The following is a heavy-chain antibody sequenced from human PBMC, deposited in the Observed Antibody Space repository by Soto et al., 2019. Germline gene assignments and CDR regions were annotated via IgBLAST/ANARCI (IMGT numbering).Heavy chain of an antibody. J-gene: IGHJ4*02. D-gene: IGHD1-7*01. Sequence: EVQLLESGGGLVQPGGSLRLSCAASGFTFSGYGMTWVRQAPGKGLGWVSFSSATGAGTYYADSVKGRFTISRDNSKNTLYLQMTSLRADDTAVYYCAKDRRAGGNYGFYSDFWGQGALVIVSS. V-gene: IGHV3-23*01. CDR3: AKDRRAGGNYGFYSDF. CDR1: GFTFSGYG. CDR2: SSATGAGT.